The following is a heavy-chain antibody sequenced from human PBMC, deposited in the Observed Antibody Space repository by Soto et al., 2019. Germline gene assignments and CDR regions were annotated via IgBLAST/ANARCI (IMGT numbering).Heavy chain of an antibody. D-gene: IGHD2-15*01. CDR3: VSAKMVGRPG. Sequence: EMQLVESGGGLVQPGGSLRLSCAASGFSFKTFWMSWVRQAPGEGLEWVANINQDESESHYVDSVKGRFTISRDNAKSPVYLQKNELRVEDTGVYSCVSAKMVGRPGGGQGTMVNVSS. CDR2: INQDESES. CDR1: GFSFKTFW. J-gene: IGHJ3*01. V-gene: IGHV3-7*01.